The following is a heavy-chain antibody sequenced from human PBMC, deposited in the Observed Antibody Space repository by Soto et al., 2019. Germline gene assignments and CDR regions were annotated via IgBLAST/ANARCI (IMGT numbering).Heavy chain of an antibody. CDR2: IKQDGSEK. CDR3: ARDLRANYDFWSGPFTANWFDS. V-gene: IGHV3-7*03. J-gene: IGHJ5*01. Sequence: GGSLRLSXIASGFTFSNYWMSWVRQAPGKGLEWVANIKQDGSEKHYADSIKGRLTTSRDNAKNSLYLQMNSLRAEDTAVYFCARDLRANYDFWSGPFTANWFDSWGQGTVVTVSS. CDR1: GFTFSNYW. D-gene: IGHD3-3*01.